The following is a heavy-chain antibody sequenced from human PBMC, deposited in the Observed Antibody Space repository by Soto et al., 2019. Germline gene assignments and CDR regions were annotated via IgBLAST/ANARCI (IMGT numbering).Heavy chain of an antibody. CDR3: AREIVTAGGNNYFDP. J-gene: IGHJ5*02. V-gene: IGHV4-4*02. CDR2: VYHTGDT. D-gene: IGHD2-21*02. CDR1: GGTVASSHW. Sequence: QVQLQESGPRLVKPSGSLSLTCGVSGGTVASSHWWSWVRQSPGGGLEWIGNVYHTGDTNLNPSLQSRVTISVDKSNNQFSLRLNSLTAADRAVYFCAREIVTAGGNNYFDPWGPGTLVTVSS.